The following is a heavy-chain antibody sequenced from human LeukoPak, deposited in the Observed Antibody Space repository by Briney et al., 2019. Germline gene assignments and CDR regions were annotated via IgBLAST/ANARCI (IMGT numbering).Heavy chain of an antibody. V-gene: IGHV6-1*01. CDR2: TYYRSKWYN. J-gene: IGHJ3*02. Sequence: SQTLSLTCAISGDSVSSNSAAWNWIRQSPSRGLEWLGRTYYRSKWYNDYAVSVKSRITINPDTSKNQISLKLNSVTAADTAVYYCARGRIVVANTGAFDIWGQGTMVPVSS. CDR3: ARGRIVVANTGAFDI. CDR1: GDSVSSNSAA. D-gene: IGHD3-22*01.